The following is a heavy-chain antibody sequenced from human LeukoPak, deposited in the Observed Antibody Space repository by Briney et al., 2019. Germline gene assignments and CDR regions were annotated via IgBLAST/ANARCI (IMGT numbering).Heavy chain of an antibody. V-gene: IGHV5-51*01. CDR1: GYRFTNYW. Sequence: KRGESLKISCKGSGYRFTNYWIGWVRQMPGKGLEWMGIVNPGDSDTRYSPSFQGQVTISADTSITTAYLQWSSLKASDTAMYYCATLKRARNNFDYWGQGSLVTVSS. CDR3: ATLKRARNNFDY. J-gene: IGHJ4*02. CDR2: VNPGDSDT.